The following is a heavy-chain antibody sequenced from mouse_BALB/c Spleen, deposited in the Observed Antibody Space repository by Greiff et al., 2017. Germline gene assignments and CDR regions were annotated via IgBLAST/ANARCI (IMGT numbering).Heavy chain of an antibody. CDR2: INPNNGGT. V-gene: IGHV1-18*01. J-gene: IGHJ3*01. CDR3: ARWGALTLRGAWFAY. D-gene: IGHD2-12*01. CDR1: GYTFTDYN. Sequence: VQLQQPGAELVKPGASVKLSCKASGYTFTDYNMDWVKQSHGKSLEWIGDINPNNGGTIYNQKFKGKATLTVDKSSSTAYMELRSLTSEDTAVYYCARWGALTLRGAWFAYWGQGTLVTVSA.